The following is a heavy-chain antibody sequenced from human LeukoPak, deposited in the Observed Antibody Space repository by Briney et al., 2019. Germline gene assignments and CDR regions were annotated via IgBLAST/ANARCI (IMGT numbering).Heavy chain of an antibody. J-gene: IGHJ6*04. V-gene: IGHV4-59*01. CDR2: IYYSGST. CDR3: ARDGLYGSGRNGMDV. CDR1: GSSISSYY. Sequence: PSETLSLTCTVSGSSISSYYWSWIRQPPGKGLEWIGYIYYSGSTNYNPSLKSRVTISVDTSKNQFSLKLSSVTAADTAVYYCARDGLYGSGRNGMDVWGKGTTVTVSS. D-gene: IGHD3-10*01.